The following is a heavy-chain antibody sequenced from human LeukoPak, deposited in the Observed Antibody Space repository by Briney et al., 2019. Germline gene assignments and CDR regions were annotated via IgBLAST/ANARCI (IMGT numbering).Heavy chain of an antibody. J-gene: IGHJ4*02. D-gene: IGHD5-12*01. Sequence: SSETLSLTCTVSGGSISSYYWSWIRQPPEKGLEWIGYIYYSGSTNYNPSLKSRVTISVDTSKNQFSLKLSSVTAADTAVYYCARDAFGGYAPYFDYWGQGTLVTVSS. V-gene: IGHV4-59*01. CDR2: IYYSGST. CDR3: ARDAFGGYAPYFDY. CDR1: GGSISSYY.